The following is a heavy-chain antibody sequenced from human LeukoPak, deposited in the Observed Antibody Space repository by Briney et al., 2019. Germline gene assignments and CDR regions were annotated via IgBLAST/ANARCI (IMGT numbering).Heavy chain of an antibody. V-gene: IGHV3-30*02. J-gene: IGHJ6*04. Sequence: GGSLRLSCAASGFTFSSYGMHWVRQAPGKGLEWVAFIRSDASDKYYADSVKGRFTISRDNAKNSLYLQMNSLRAEDTAVYYCAELGITMIGGVWGKGTTVTISS. CDR2: IRSDASDK. CDR1: GFTFSSYG. D-gene: IGHD3-10*02. CDR3: AELGITMIGGV.